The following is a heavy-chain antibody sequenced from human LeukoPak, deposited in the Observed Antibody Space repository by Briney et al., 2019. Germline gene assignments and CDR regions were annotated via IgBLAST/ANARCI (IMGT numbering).Heavy chain of an antibody. D-gene: IGHD4-17*01. CDR2: IYYSGST. CDR3: ARAHPTVTNFDY. J-gene: IGHJ4*02. CDR1: GGSISTYY. V-gene: IGHV4-59*01. Sequence: SETLSLTCTVPGGSISTYYWSWIRQPPGKGLEWIGYIYYSGSTNYNPSLKSRVTISVDTSKNQFSLKLSSVTAANPAVYYCARAHPTVTNFDYWGQGTLVTVSS.